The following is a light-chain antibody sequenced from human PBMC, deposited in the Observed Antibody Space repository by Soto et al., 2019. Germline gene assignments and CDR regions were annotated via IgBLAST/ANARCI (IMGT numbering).Light chain of an antibody. J-gene: IGKJ2*01. CDR1: QSISTE. Sequence: EIVVTQSPATLSVSPGERNTLSCRASQSISTELAWYKQKHGQPPRRLIYYASTRATGVPARFTGSGSGSEFTLTISGLQYEDFPVYYCRQGDNWPLTFGQGTRLEI. CDR2: YAS. V-gene: IGKV3-15*01. CDR3: RQGDNWPLT.